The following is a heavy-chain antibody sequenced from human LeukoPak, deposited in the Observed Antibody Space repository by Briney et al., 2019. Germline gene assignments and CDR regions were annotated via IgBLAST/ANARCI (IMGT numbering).Heavy chain of an antibody. V-gene: IGHV5-10-1*01. D-gene: IGHD2-15*01. J-gene: IGHJ4*02. CDR3: ARKSILGYCSGGSCYSDFDY. CDR2: IDPSDSYT. Sequence: NRGESLRISCKGSGYSFTSYWISWVRQMPGKGLECMGRIDPSDSYTNYSPSFQGHVTISADKSISTAYLQWSSLKASDTAMYYCARKSILGYCSGGSCYSDFDYWGQGTLVTVSS. CDR1: GYSFTSYW.